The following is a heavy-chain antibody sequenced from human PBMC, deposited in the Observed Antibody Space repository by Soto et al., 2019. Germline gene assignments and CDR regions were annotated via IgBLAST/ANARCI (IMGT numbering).Heavy chain of an antibody. CDR3: ARQPSGEAAAAAYGI. Sequence: GESVKISGEGCGYSVTSYWIGWVRQMPGKGLEWMGIIYPGDSDTRYSPSFQGQVTISADKSISTAYLQWSSLKASDTDMYYCARQPSGEAAAAAYGIWGKGTLVPVSS. D-gene: IGHD6-25*01. V-gene: IGHV5-51*01. CDR1: GYSVTSYW. CDR2: IYPGDSDT. J-gene: IGHJ4*02.